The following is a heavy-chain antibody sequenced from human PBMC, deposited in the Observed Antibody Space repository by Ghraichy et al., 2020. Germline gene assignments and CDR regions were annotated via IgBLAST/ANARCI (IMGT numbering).Heavy chain of an antibody. V-gene: IGHV1-3*01. CDR3: ARDLVGGGYNCPLDY. CDR2: INAGNGNT. CDR1: GYTFTSYA. J-gene: IGHJ4*02. Sequence: ASVKVSCKASGYTFTSYAMHWVRQAPGQRLEWMGWINAGNGNTKYSQKFQGRVTITRDTSASTAYMELSSLRSEDTAVYYCARDLVGGGYNCPLDYWGQGTLVTVSS. D-gene: IGHD5-24*01.